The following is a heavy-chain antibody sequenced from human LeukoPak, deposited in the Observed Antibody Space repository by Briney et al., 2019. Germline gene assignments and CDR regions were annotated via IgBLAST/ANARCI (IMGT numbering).Heavy chain of an antibody. CDR3: VREDTPATANY. CDR2: ISGGGDIT. J-gene: IGHJ4*02. D-gene: IGHD2-21*02. CDR1: GFNFANHA. Sequence: VGSLRLSCAASGFNFANHAMSWVRQTPGKGLEWVSAISGGGDITYYADSVTGRFTISRDNSKDTLFLQMHSLRPGDTAVYYCVREDTPATANYWGQGTLVTISS. V-gene: IGHV3-23*01.